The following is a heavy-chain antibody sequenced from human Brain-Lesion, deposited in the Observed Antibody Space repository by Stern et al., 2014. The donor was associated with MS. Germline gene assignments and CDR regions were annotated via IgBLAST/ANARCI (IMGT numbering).Heavy chain of an antibody. CDR2: INPKSGGT. J-gene: IGHJ4*02. V-gene: IGHV1-2*04. D-gene: IGHD3-22*01. Sequence: QLVQSGAEVKKPGASVKVSCKASGYTFTGYYMHWVRQAPGQGLEWMGWINPKSGGTNYAQKFQGWVTMTRDTSINTAYMELSRLRSDDTAVYYCATYYYDATGYNDFWGQGTLVTVSS. CDR3: ATYYYDATGYNDF. CDR1: GYTFTGYY.